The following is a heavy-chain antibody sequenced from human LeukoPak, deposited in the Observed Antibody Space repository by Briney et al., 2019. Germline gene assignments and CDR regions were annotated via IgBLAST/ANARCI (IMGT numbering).Heavy chain of an antibody. J-gene: IGHJ5*02. CDR3: ARVRLGFYWFDP. Sequence: GGSLRLSCAASGFTFSVYYMSWIRQAPGKGLEWVSYISNSGSTIYYADSVKGRFTISRDNAKNSLYLQMNRLRAEDTAVYYCARVRLGFYWFDPWGQGTLVTVSS. CDR2: ISNSGSTI. D-gene: IGHD3-16*01. CDR1: GFTFSVYY. V-gene: IGHV3-11*01.